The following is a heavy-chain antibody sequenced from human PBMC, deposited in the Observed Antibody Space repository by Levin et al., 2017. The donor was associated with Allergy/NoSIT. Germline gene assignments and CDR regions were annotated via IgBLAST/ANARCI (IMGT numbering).Heavy chain of an antibody. CDR1: GFTFSSYG. V-gene: IGHV3-33*01. CDR2: IWYDGSNK. CDR3: ARDQGYCSGGSCAIDAFDI. J-gene: IGHJ3*02. D-gene: IGHD2-15*01. Sequence: PGESLKISCAASGFTFSSYGMHWVRQAPGKGLEWVAVIWYDGSNKYYADSVKGRFTISRDNSKNTLYLQMNSLRAEDTAVYYCARDQGYCSGGSCAIDAFDIWGQGTMVTVSS.